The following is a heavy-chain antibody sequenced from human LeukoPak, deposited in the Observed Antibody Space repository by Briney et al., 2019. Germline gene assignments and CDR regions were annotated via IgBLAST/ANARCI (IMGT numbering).Heavy chain of an antibody. J-gene: IGHJ6*03. CDR1: GGSFSGYY. CDR2: IYYSGST. CDR3: ARTILGSGGSYYYYMDV. Sequence: SETLSLTCAVYGGSFSGYYWSWIRQPPGKGLEWIGSIYYSGSTYYNPSLKSRVTISVDTSKNQFSLKLSSVTAADTAVYYCARTILGSGGSYYYYMDVWGKGTTVTISS. V-gene: IGHV4-34*01. D-gene: IGHD2-15*01.